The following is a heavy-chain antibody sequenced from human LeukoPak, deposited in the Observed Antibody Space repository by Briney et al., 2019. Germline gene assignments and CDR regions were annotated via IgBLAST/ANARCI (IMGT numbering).Heavy chain of an antibody. Sequence: GGSLRLSCAASGFTFSSYGMHWVRQAPGKGLEWVAVISYDGSNKYYADSVKGRFTISRDNSKNTLYLQMNSLRAEVTAVYYCAKDAIVVVVAAYFDYWGQGTLVTVSS. CDR2: ISYDGSNK. CDR3: AKDAIVVVVAAYFDY. CDR1: GFTFSSYG. J-gene: IGHJ4*02. V-gene: IGHV3-30*18. D-gene: IGHD2-15*01.